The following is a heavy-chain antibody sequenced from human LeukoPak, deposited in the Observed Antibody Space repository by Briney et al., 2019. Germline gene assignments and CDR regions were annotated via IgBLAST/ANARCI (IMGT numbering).Heavy chain of an antibody. D-gene: IGHD3-10*01. J-gene: IGHJ6*03. CDR2: IYYSGST. Sequence: PSETLSLTCTVSGGSISSYYWSWIRQPPGKGLEWIGYIYYSGSTSYNPSLKSRVTISLDTSKNQFSLKLSSVTAADTAVYYCARDGPYGSGSFYMDFWGKGTTVTVSS. CDR3: ARDGPYGSGSFYMDF. V-gene: IGHV4-59*01. CDR1: GGSISSYY.